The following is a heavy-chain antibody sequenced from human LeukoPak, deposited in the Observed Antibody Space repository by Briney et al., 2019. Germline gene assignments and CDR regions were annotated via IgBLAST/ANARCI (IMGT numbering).Heavy chain of an antibody. CDR3: ARAGYCSGGSCYFTR. V-gene: IGHV4-38-2*01. J-gene: IGHJ4*02. D-gene: IGHD2-15*01. CDR1: GYSISSGYY. CDR2: IYHCGST. Sequence: TSETLSLTCAVSGYSISSGYYWGWIRQPPGKGLEWIESIYHCGSTYYNPSLKSRVTISVDTSKNQFSLKLSSVTAADTAVYYCARAGYCSGGSCYFTRWGQGTLVTVSS.